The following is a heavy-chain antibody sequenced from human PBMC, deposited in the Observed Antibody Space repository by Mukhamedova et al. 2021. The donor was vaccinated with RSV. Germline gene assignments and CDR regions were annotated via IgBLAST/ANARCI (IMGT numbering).Heavy chain of an antibody. CDR2: I. Sequence: IYYADSVKGRFTISRDNAKNSLYLQMNSLRAEDTAVYYCARASYYDILTGYEFDYWGQGTLVTVSS. D-gene: IGHD3-9*01. J-gene: IGHJ4*02. V-gene: IGHV3-21*01. CDR3: ARASYYDILTGYEFDY.